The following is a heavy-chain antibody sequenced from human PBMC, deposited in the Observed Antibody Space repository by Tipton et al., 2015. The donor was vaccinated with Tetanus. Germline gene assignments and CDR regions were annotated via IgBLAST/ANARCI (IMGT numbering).Heavy chain of an antibody. V-gene: IGHV4-59*01. D-gene: IGHD4-17*01. CDR3: ARADYGDYVAHFDY. CDR1: GGSISTYY. J-gene: IGHJ4*02. CDR2: VYYSGST. Sequence: TLSLTCSVSGGSISTYYWSWIRQPPGKGLEWIGSVYYSGSTNYSPSLQSRVTISVDTSKNQFFLILSSVTAADTAVCYCARADYGDYVAHFDYWGQGGLVTVSS.